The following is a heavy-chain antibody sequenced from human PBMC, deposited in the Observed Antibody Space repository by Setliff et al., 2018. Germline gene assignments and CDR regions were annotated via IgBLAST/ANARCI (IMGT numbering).Heavy chain of an antibody. CDR3: AGGRPYSNINWYFDL. CDR2: ISGSSASI. Sequence: GGSLRLSCVASGFTFSSYAMNWVRQAPGKGLEWVSSISGSSASIYYADSVKGRLTISRDNVKNLLYLQMSSLRAEDTAVYYCAGGRPYSNINWYFDLWGRGTLVTVSS. D-gene: IGHD6-13*01. J-gene: IGHJ2*01. CDR1: GFTFSSYA. V-gene: IGHV3-21*06.